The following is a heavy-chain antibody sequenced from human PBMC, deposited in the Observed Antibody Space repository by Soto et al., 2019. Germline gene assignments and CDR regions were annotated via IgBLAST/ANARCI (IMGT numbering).Heavy chain of an antibody. V-gene: IGHV4-34*01. D-gene: IGHD2-15*01. J-gene: IGHJ6*03. CDR2: INHSGST. CDR3: ARDKGVVVVAATQGRPGYYMDV. CDR1: GGSFSGYY. Sequence: SETLSLTCAVYGGSFSGYYWSWIRQPPGKGLEWIGEINHSGSTNYNPSLKSRVTISVDTSKNQFSLKLSSVTAADTAVYYCARDKGVVVVAATQGRPGYYMDVWGKGTTVTVSS.